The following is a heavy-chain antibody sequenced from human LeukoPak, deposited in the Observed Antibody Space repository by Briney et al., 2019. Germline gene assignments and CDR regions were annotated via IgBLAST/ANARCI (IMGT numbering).Heavy chain of an antibody. D-gene: IGHD2-2*01. V-gene: IGHV4-39*01. Sequence: SETLSLTCTVSGGSISSSSYYWGWIRQPPGKGLEWIGSIYYSGSTYYNPSLKSRVTISVDTSKNQFSLKLSSVTAADTAVYYCARRFRAGLVVVVPAATKFDYWGQGTLVTVSS. CDR3: ARRFRAGLVVVVPAATKFDY. CDR1: GGSISSSSYY. J-gene: IGHJ4*02. CDR2: IYYSGST.